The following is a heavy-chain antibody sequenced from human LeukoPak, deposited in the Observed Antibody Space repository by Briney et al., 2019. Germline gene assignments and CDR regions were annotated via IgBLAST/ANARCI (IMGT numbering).Heavy chain of an antibody. D-gene: IGHD2-15*01. CDR3: ATPVGGVWSFDY. Sequence: PGGSLRLSCTASGFTFTNFAMNWVRQAPGKGLEWVANIKQDESEKYYVDSVKGRFTVSRDNSKNSVYLQMNSLRAEDTAMYYCATPVGGVWSFDYWGQGTLVTVSS. CDR1: GFTFTNFA. CDR2: IKQDESEK. V-gene: IGHV3-7*01. J-gene: IGHJ4*02.